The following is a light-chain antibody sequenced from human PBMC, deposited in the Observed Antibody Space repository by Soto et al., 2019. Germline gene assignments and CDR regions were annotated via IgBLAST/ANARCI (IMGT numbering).Light chain of an antibody. CDR3: QPYQSFST. J-gene: IGKJ4*01. CDR1: QNINTW. CDR2: HAS. V-gene: IGKV1-5*01. Sequence: DIQMTQSPSTLSASVGDRVTITCRASQNINTWVAWYQQKPGHAPKLLMYHASSLESGVASRFSGSGSGTEFTLSISSLQPDDFATYFCQPYQSFSTFAGGTKVEVK.